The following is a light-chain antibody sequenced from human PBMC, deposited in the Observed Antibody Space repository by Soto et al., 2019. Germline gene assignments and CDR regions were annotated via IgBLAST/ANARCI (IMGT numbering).Light chain of an antibody. J-gene: IGLJ2*01. Sequence: QSVLTQPPSASGTPGQRVTISCSGSSSNIGSNTVNWYQQLPGTAPKLLIYSNNQRPSGVPHRFSGSKSGTSASLAISGLQGEDEADYYCAAWDESLKAVVFGGGTKLTVL. V-gene: IGLV1-44*01. CDR3: AAWDESLKAVV. CDR2: SNN. CDR1: SSNIGSNT.